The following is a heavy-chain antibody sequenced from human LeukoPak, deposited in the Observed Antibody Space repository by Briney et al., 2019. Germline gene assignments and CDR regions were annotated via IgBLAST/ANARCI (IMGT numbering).Heavy chain of an antibody. CDR1: GYTFTRYY. V-gene: IGHV1-2*02. D-gene: IGHD6-13*01. Sequence: ASVKVSCKASGYTFTRYYMHWVRQAPGQGLEWMGWINPNSGGTNYAQKFQGRVTMTRDTSISTAYMELSRLRSDDTAVYYCARSAAGYAEYFQHWGQGTLVTVSS. CDR3: ARSAAGYAEYFQH. CDR2: INPNSGGT. J-gene: IGHJ1*01.